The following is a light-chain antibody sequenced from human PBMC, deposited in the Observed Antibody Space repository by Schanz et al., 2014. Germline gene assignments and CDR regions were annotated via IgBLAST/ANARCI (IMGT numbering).Light chain of an antibody. CDR3: AAWDDSLNGWV. V-gene: IGLV1-44*01. J-gene: IGLJ3*02. CDR2: RNN. CDR1: SSDIGGST. Sequence: QSVLTQPPSVSGTPGQRVTMSCSGSSSDIGGSTVNWYQQLPGTAPKLLIYRNNQLASGVPDRFSGSKSGTSASLAISRLQSEDEADFYCAAWDDSLNGWVFGGGTKLTVL.